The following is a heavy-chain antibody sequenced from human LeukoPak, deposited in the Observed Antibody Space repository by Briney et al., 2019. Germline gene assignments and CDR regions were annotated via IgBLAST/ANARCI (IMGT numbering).Heavy chain of an antibody. Sequence: TGGSLRLSCAASGFTFDDYAMHWVRQAPGKGLEWVSLISWDGGATYYADSVKGLFTVSRDNSKSSLYLQLNSLRSEDTALYYCAKGHCSGGSCYVLDSWGQGTLVTVSS. CDR3: AKGHCSGGSCYVLDS. J-gene: IGHJ4*02. CDR2: ISWDGGAT. D-gene: IGHD2-15*01. CDR1: GFTFDDYA. V-gene: IGHV3-43D*04.